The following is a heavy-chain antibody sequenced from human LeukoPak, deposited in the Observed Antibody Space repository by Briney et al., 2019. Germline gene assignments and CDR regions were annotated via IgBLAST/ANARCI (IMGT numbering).Heavy chain of an antibody. Sequence: LGESLKISCKGSGYSFTSYWIGWVRQMPGKGLEWMGIIYPGDPDTRYSPSFQGQVTISADKSISTAYLQWSSLKASDTAMYYCARQGSGSSLYYYYYMDVWGKGTTVTVSS. CDR2: IYPGDPDT. CDR1: GYSFTSYW. V-gene: IGHV5-51*01. J-gene: IGHJ6*03. CDR3: ARQGSGSSLYYYYYMDV. D-gene: IGHD6-19*01.